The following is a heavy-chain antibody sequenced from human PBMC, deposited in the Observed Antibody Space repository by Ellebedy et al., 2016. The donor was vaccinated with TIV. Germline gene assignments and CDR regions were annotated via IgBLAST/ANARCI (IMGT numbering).Heavy chain of an antibody. CDR2: ISYDGSNK. J-gene: IGHJ6*02. V-gene: IGHV3-30*18. CDR3: AKGGATGLQYFGMDV. CDR1: GFTFSSYG. D-gene: IGHD4-11*01. Sequence: GGSLRLSCAASGFTFSSYGMHWVRQAPGKGLEWVAVISYDGSNKYYADSVKGRFTISRDNSKNTLYLQMNSLRPEDGAVYYCAKGGATGLQYFGMDVWGQGTTVTVSS.